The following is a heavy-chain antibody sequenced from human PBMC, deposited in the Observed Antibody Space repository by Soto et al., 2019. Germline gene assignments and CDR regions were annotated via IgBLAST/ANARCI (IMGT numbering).Heavy chain of an antibody. V-gene: IGHV4-59*08. D-gene: IGHD4-17*01. CDR1: GCSISSYY. CDR3: ARHYTTDWFDP. Sequence: SETLSLTCTVSGCSISSYYWSWIRQPPGKGLEWIGYIYYSGSTNYNPSLKSRVTISVDTSKNQFSLKLSSVTAADTAVYYCARHYTTDWFDPWGQGTLVTVSS. CDR2: IYYSGST. J-gene: IGHJ5*02.